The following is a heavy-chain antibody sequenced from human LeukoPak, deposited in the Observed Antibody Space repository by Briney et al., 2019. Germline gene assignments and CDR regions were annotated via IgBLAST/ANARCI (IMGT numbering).Heavy chain of an antibody. Sequence: GGSLRLSCAASGFTFSSYWMTWVRQAPGKGLEWVANIKPDGSEKSYVDSVGGRFTISRDNAKNSLYLQMNSLRAEDTAVYYCARSLTGVTSYWGQGTLVTVSS. CDR3: ARSLTGVTSY. D-gene: IGHD7-27*01. J-gene: IGHJ4*02. V-gene: IGHV3-7*01. CDR2: IKPDGSEK. CDR1: GFTFSSYW.